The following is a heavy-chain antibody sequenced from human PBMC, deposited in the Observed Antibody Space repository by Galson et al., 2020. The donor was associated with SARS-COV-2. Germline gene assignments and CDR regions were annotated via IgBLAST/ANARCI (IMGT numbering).Heavy chain of an antibody. CDR3: ARQDYCGGDCYGIDI. Sequence: GESLKISCAASGFTVSSNYMSWVRQAPGKGLEWVSVIYSGGSTYYADSVKGRFTISRDNSKNTLYLQMNSLRAEDTAVYYCARQDYCGGDCYGIDIWGQGTMVTVSS. D-gene: IGHD2-21*02. CDR1: GFTVSSNY. CDR2: IYSGGST. V-gene: IGHV3-53*01. J-gene: IGHJ3*02.